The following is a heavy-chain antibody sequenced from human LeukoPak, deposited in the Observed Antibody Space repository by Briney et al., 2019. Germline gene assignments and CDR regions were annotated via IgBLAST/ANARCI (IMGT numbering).Heavy chain of an antibody. J-gene: IGHJ6*03. CDR1: GYTFSRHV. CDR2: ISYDGNNK. Sequence: GGSLRLSCAASGYTFSRHVMHWVRQAPGKGLEWVASISYDGNNKFYADSVKGRFTISRDNSRNTLYLQMNSLRGEDAAVYSCARGGIPTGPYYYFYYMDVWGKGTAVAVSS. D-gene: IGHD3-10*01. CDR3: ARGGIPTGPYYYFYYMDV. V-gene: IGHV3-30*01.